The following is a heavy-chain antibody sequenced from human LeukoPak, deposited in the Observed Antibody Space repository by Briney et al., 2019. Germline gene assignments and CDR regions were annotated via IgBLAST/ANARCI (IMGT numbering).Heavy chain of an antibody. D-gene: IGHD4-17*01. V-gene: IGHV4-34*01. CDR1: GGSFSGYY. CDR3: ARDMDYGDYGARRYGMDV. CDR2: INHSGST. Sequence: PSETLSLTCAVYGGSFSGYYWSWIRQPPGKGLEWIGEINHSGSTNYNPSLKSRVTISIDTSKKQFSLKLSSVTAADTAVYYCARDMDYGDYGARRYGMDVWGLGTTVTVSS. J-gene: IGHJ6*02.